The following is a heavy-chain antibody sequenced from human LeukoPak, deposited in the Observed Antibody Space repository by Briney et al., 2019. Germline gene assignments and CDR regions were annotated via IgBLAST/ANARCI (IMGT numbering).Heavy chain of an antibody. V-gene: IGHV3-74*01. CDR3: VRGQLWSYYHDY. CDR2: IKGDERST. J-gene: IGHJ4*02. Sequence: GALRLSCAASGFTFSSYWLHWVRQAPGKGLVWVSRIKGDERSTNYADSVKGRFTISRDNAKNTVYLEMNGLRAEDTAVYYCVRGQLWSYYHDYWGQGTLVTVSS. D-gene: IGHD5-18*01. CDR1: GFTFSSYW.